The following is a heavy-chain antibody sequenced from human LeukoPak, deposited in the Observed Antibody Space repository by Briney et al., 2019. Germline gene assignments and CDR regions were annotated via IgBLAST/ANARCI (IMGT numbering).Heavy chain of an antibody. Sequence: GGSLRLPCVASGFTFSNVWMNWVRQAPGKGLEWVSSITSSSRYIYYADSVRGRFTISRDNAKSSLYLQMNSLRAEDTAVYYCARDPYSGSYGDYYYYYMDVWGKGTTVTISS. D-gene: IGHD1-26*01. CDR2: ITSSSRYI. CDR1: GFTFSNVW. J-gene: IGHJ6*03. CDR3: ARDPYSGSYGDYYYYYMDV. V-gene: IGHV3-21*01.